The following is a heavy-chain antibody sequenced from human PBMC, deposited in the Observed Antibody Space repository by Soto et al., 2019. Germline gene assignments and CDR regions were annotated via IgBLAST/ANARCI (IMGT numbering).Heavy chain of an antibody. Sequence: EVQLVESGGGLVQPGGYLRLSCAASGFTFSSYDMNWVRQATGKGLEWVSAIGTAGDTYYPGSVKGRFTISGENAKNSLYLQMNSLRAGDTAVYYCARGSYGSGSPIARYYFDYWGQGTLVTVSS. CDR3: ARGSYGSGSPIARYYFDY. CDR1: GFTFSSYD. CDR2: IGTAGDT. V-gene: IGHV3-13*01. D-gene: IGHD3-10*01. J-gene: IGHJ4*02.